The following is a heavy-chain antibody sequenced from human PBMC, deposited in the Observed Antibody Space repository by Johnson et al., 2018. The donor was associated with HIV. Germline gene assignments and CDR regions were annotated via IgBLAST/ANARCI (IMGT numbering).Heavy chain of an antibody. J-gene: IGHJ3*02. Sequence: QVQLVESGGGVVQPGGSLRLSCAASGFTFSSYGMHWVRQAPGKGLEWVAFIRYDGSNKYYADSVKGRFTISRDNSKNTLYLQMNSLRAEDTAVYYCALTDYGDYPQRVPDALDIWGQGTMVTVSS. CDR1: GFTFSSYG. D-gene: IGHD4-17*01. CDR2: IRYDGSNK. V-gene: IGHV3-30*02. CDR3: ALTDYGDYPQRVPDALDI.